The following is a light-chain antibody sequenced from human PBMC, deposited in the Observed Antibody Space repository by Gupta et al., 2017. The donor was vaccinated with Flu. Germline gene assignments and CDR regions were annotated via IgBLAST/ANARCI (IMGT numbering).Light chain of an antibody. V-gene: IGLV6-57*01. CDR2: DDN. CDR3: QSYDKSIRV. CDR1: SGSIASYY. Sequence: TITLTSSSGSIASYYVHWYQQRPGRSPTLVIYDDNQSPSGVPDRFSASIDSSSTSAALTIAELKTEDEDDYYCQSYDKSIRVFGGGTRLTVL. J-gene: IGLJ3*02.